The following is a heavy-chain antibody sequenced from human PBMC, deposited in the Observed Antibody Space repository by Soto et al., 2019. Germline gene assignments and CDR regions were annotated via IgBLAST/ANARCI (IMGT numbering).Heavy chain of an antibody. CDR1: GGSISNYY. Sequence: SETLSLTCTVSGGSISNYYWTWLRQPPGKGLKWIGYVYPGGRTHYNPSFKSRLSISVDTSKNQFSLKLSSVTAADTAVYYCATWASARGYFAYWGQGSLVTVSS. CDR3: ATWASARGYFAY. V-gene: IGHV4-4*08. J-gene: IGHJ4*02. D-gene: IGHD3-10*01. CDR2: VYPGGRT.